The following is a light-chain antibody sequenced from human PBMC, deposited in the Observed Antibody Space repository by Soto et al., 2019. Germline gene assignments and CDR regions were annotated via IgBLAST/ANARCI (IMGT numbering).Light chain of an antibody. CDR3: AAWDDSLNGVV. J-gene: IGLJ2*01. CDR1: SSNIGGNT. CDR2: SND. V-gene: IGLV1-44*01. Sequence: QLVLTQPPSASGTPGQRVTISCSGSSSNIGGNTVNLYQQLPGTAPKLLISSNDQRPSGVPDRFSGSKSGTSASLAISGLQSEDEADYYCAAWDDSLNGVVFGGGTKVTVL.